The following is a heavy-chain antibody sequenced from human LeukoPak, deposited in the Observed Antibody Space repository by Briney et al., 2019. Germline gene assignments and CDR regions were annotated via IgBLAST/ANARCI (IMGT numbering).Heavy chain of an antibody. V-gene: IGHV3-30*02. CDR1: GFTFSSYG. Sequence: GGSLRLSCAASGFTFSSYGMHWVRQAPGKGLEWVAFIRYDGSNKYYADSVKGRFTISRDNSKNTLYLQMNSLRAEDTAVYYCAKEDGDSYGIYYYYYMDAWGKGTTVTVSS. D-gene: IGHD5-18*01. CDR3: AKEDGDSYGIYYYYYMDA. J-gene: IGHJ6*03. CDR2: IRYDGSNK.